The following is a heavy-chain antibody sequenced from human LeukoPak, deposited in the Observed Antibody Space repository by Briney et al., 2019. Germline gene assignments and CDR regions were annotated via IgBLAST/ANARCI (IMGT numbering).Heavy chain of an antibody. Sequence: VASVKVSCKASGGTFSNYVISWVRQAPGEGLEWMGGIIPIFGTANYAQKFQGRVTITADESTGTAYMELSSLRSEDTAVYYCARVTPSANDYGDFYYYYYMDVWGKGTTVTISS. CDR2: IIPIFGTA. CDR3: ARVTPSANDYGDFYYYYYMDV. D-gene: IGHD4-17*01. J-gene: IGHJ6*03. V-gene: IGHV1-69*13. CDR1: GGTFSNYV.